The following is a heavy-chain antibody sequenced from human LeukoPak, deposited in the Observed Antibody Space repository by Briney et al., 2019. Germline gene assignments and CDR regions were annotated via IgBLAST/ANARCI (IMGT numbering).Heavy chain of an antibody. CDR3: ARDTYDYGDCFDY. V-gene: IGHV4-31*03. CDR2: IYYSGST. Sequence: SETLSLTCTVSGGSISSGGYYWSWIRPHPGKGLVWIGYIYYSGSTYYNPSLKSRVIISVDTSKNQFSLKLSSVTAADTAVYYCARDTYDYGDCFDYWGQGTLVTVSS. J-gene: IGHJ4*02. D-gene: IGHD4-17*01. CDR1: GGSISSGGYY.